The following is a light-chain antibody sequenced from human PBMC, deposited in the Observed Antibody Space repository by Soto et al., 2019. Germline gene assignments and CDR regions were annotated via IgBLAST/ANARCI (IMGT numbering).Light chain of an antibody. Sequence: IVLTQSPGRLSLSPGERPTLSCRASQSVTGRYLAWYQQKPGQAPRLLIYDASSRATGIPDRFSGGGSGTDFTITIRRLEPEDCALYYCQQFSSYPLTFGGGTKL. CDR1: QSVTGRY. V-gene: IGKV3-20*01. CDR2: DAS. CDR3: QQFSSYPLT. J-gene: IGKJ4*01.